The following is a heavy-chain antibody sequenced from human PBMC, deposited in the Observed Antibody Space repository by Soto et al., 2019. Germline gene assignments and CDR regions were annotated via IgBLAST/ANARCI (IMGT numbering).Heavy chain of an antibody. CDR1: GFTFDDYA. CDR3: AKRGQLWDAFDI. V-gene: IGHV3-9*01. CDR2: ISWNSGSI. J-gene: IGHJ3*02. Sequence: EVQLVESGGGLVQPGRSLRLSCAASGFTFDDYAMHWVRQAPGKGLEWVSGISWNSGSIGYADSVKGRFTISRDNAKNSLYLQMNSLRAEDTALYYCAKRGQLWDAFDIWGQGTMVTVSS. D-gene: IGHD5-18*01.